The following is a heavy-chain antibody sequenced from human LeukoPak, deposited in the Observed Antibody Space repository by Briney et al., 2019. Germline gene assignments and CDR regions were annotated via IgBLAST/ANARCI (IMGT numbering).Heavy chain of an antibody. J-gene: IGHJ1*01. Sequence: PGGSLRLSCAASGFTFSSYAMSWVRQVPGKGLEWVSAISGSGGSTYYADSVKGRFTISRDNSKNTLYLQMNSLRAEDTAVYYCAKDVRDGYNYAEYFQHWGQGTLVTVSS. D-gene: IGHD5-24*01. CDR3: AKDVRDGYNYAEYFQH. V-gene: IGHV3-23*01. CDR1: GFTFSSYA. CDR2: ISGSGGST.